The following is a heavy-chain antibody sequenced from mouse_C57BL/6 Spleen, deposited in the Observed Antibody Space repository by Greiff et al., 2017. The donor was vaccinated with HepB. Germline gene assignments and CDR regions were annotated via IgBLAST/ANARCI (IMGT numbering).Heavy chain of an antibody. D-gene: IGHD3-2*02. CDR1: GYTFTSYW. J-gene: IGHJ3*01. Sequence: QVQLQQPGTELVKPGASVKLSCKASGYTFTSYWMHWVKQRPGQGLEWIGNINPSNGGTNYNEKVKSKATLTVDKSSSTAYMQLSSMTSEDSAVYYCARGIQLRLREFAYWGQGTLVTVSA. CDR2: INPSNGGT. CDR3: ARGIQLRLREFAY. V-gene: IGHV1-53*01.